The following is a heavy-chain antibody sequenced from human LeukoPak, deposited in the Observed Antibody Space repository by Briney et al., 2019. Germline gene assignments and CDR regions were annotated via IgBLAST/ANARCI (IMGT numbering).Heavy chain of an antibody. CDR2: IRHDGSNQ. Sequence: GGSLRLSCAASGFTFSSYDMHWVRQPPGKGLEWVAFIRHDGSNQYYADSVKGRFTLSRDNSQNTLYLQMNSLRPGDTAIYYCAKQIDGSGTFLFPKYFDYWGQGTLVTVSS. CDR1: GFTFSSYD. V-gene: IGHV3-30*02. J-gene: IGHJ4*02. D-gene: IGHD3-10*01. CDR3: AKQIDGSGTFLFPKYFDY.